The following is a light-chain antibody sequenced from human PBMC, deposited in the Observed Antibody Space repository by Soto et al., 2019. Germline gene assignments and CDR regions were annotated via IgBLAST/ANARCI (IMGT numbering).Light chain of an antibody. V-gene: IGKV1-39*01. CDR3: QQRSNWPPIT. Sequence: DIQMTQSPASPSASVGDRVTITCRASQSISSYLNWYQQKPGKGPNLLIFGASSRATGIPDRFSGSGSGTDFTLTISSLEPEDFAVYYCQQRSNWPPITFGQGTRLEIK. CDR1: QSISSY. CDR2: GAS. J-gene: IGKJ5*01.